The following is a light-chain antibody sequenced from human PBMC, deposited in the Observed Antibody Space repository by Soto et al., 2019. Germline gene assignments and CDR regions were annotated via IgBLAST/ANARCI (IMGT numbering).Light chain of an antibody. CDR3: QKYSGALWT. CDR2: GAS. V-gene: IGKV1-27*01. Sequence: DIQMTQSPSSLSASVGDRVTFSCRASQGISTFLAWFQQKPGKVPKLLIYGASTWQSGVPSRFIGSGSGTDFTLTISSLQPEDVATYLCQKYSGALWTFGQGTKVEIK. CDR1: QGISTF. J-gene: IGKJ1*01.